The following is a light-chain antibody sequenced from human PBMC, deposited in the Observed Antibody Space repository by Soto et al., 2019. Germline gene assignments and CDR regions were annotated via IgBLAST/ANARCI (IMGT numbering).Light chain of an antibody. CDR1: SSDVGSYDL. Sequence: QSVLTQPASVSGSPGQSITISCTGTSSDVGSYDLVSWYQQHPGKAPKVKIYEVTKRPSGVSNRFSGSKPGNTASLTISGLQAEDEADYYCCSYAGSSTYVFGPGTKLTVL. CDR3: CSYAGSSTYV. CDR2: EVT. J-gene: IGLJ1*01. V-gene: IGLV2-23*02.